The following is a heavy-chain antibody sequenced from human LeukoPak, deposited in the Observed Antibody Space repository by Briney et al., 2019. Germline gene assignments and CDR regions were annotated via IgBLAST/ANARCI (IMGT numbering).Heavy chain of an antibody. CDR2: ISGSGDST. Sequence: GGSLRLSCVASKFTFSRYAMSWVRQTPGKGLQWVSSISGSGDSTYHADSVKGRFTISRDNSKNTLYLQMNSLRAEDTAVYYCAKGPALYNSNWADYWGQGTLVTVSS. V-gene: IGHV3-23*01. J-gene: IGHJ4*02. CDR3: AKGPALYNSNWADY. CDR1: KFTFSRYA. D-gene: IGHD6-13*01.